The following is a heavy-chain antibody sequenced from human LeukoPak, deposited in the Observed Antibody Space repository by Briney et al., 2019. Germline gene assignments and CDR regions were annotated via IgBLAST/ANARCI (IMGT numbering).Heavy chain of an antibody. J-gene: IGHJ5*02. CDR2: IYTSGST. CDR3: ARAQGSSGLNWFDP. Sequence: SETLSLTCTVSGGSISSYYWSRIRQPAGKGLEWIGRIYTSGSTNYNPSLKSRVTMSVDTSKNQFSLKLSSVTAADTAVYYCARAQGSSGLNWFDPWGQGTLVTVSS. V-gene: IGHV4-4*07. CDR1: GGSISSYY. D-gene: IGHD3-22*01.